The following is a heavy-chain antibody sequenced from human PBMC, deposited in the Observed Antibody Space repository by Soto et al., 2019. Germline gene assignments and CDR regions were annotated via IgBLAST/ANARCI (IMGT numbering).Heavy chain of an antibody. CDR2: INTDGSST. CDR1: GFTFRSYW. D-gene: IGHD3-16*01. V-gene: IGHV3-74*01. CDR3: ARDVTQTFRSYVYYYGVDV. J-gene: IGHJ6*02. Sequence: GGSLRLSCAVSGFTFRSYWMHWVRQAPGRGLAWVSRINTDGSSTSYADSVKGRFTISRDNAKNTLYLQMNSLRVEDTAVYYSARDVTQTFRSYVYYYGVDVWGQGTTVTVSS.